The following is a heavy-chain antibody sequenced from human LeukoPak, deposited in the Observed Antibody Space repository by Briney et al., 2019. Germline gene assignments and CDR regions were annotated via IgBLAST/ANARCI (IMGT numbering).Heavy chain of an antibody. V-gene: IGHV1-69*10. CDR1: GGTFSSYA. CDR3: ATREGYCSGGSCYYWFDP. Sequence: SVKVSCKASGGTFSSYAISWVRQAPGQGLEWMGWIIPILGIANYAQKFQGRVTITADKSTSTAYMELSSLRSEDTAVYYCATREGYCSGGSCYYWFDPWGQGTLVTVSS. J-gene: IGHJ5*02. CDR2: IIPILGIA. D-gene: IGHD2-15*01.